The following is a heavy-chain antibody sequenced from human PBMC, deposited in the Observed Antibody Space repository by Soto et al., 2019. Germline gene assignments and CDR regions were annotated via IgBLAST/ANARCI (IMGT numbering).Heavy chain of an antibody. CDR3: ARQIVIVGSTYDAFDI. J-gene: IGHJ3*02. V-gene: IGHV5-51*01. CDR1: GYSFTSYW. CDR2: IYPGDSDT. Sequence: GESLKISCKGSGYSFTSYWIGWVRQMPGKGLEWMGIIYPGDSDTRYSPSFQGQVTISADKSINTAYLQWSSLKASDTAIYYCARQIVIVGSTYDAFDIWGQGTMVTVSS. D-gene: IGHD1-26*01.